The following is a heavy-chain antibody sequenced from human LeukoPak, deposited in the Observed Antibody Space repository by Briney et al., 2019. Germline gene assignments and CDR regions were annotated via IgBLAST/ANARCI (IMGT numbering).Heavy chain of an antibody. D-gene: IGHD5-18*01. V-gene: IGHV4-34*01. CDR1: SEPFIGYY. CDR3: ARVARGYSYGHFDY. CDR2: IDHSGST. Sequence: SETLSLTCAVYSEPFIGYYWSWIRQPPGKGLEWIGEIDHSGSTNYNPSLKSRVTISVDTSKNQFSLKLSSVTAADTAVYYCARVARGYSYGHFDYWGQGTLVTVSS. J-gene: IGHJ4*02.